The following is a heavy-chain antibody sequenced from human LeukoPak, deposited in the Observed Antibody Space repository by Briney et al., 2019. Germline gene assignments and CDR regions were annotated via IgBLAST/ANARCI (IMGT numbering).Heavy chain of an antibody. CDR3: VKDYQVGNSPAFGDY. J-gene: IGHJ4*02. CDR2: LIENGATT. V-gene: IGHV3-23*01. CDR1: GFTFSSHA. D-gene: IGHD1-26*01. Sequence: PGGSLRLPCAASGFTFSSHAMSWVRRAPGKGLEWVSGLIENGATTYYADSVKGRFTISRDNSRNTMYLQMNSLRVEDTAVYYCVKDYQVGNSPAFGDYWGQGTLVTISS.